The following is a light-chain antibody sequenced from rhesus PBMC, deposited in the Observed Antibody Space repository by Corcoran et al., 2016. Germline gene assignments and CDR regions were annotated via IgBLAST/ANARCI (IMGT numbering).Light chain of an antibody. J-gene: IGKJ4*01. CDR2: EAS. Sequence: DIQMTQSPSSLSASLGDRVTITCRANQGITDDLAWYQQKPGESPKLLIYEASSLQSGIPSRCSGSGSGTDLTLNISRLQSEDFATYYCQHYYSVPLTFGGGTKVEIK. CDR3: QHYYSVPLT. V-gene: IGKV1-25*01. CDR1: QGITDD.